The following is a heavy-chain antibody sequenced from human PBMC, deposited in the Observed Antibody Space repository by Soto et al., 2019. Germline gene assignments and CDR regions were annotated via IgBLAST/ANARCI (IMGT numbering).Heavy chain of an antibody. J-gene: IGHJ4*02. CDR1: VGSISPYY. V-gene: IGHV4-59*12. CDR2: IHYSGST. D-gene: IGHD6-19*01. Sequence: PSETLSLTCTVSVGSISPYYWTWIRQPPGKGLEWIGNIHYSGSTSYNPSLKGRVTMSVDTSENQLSLKLISVTAADTAVYYCARGRITVAGLTPWGQGTLVTVS. CDR3: ARGRITVAGLTP.